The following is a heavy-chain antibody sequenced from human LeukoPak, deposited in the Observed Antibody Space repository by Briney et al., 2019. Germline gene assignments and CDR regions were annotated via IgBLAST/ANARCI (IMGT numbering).Heavy chain of an antibody. CDR1: GFTFSSYW. CDR3: ARDTMVRGPISYYYYGMDV. Sequence: GGSLRLSCAASGFTFSSYWMSWVRQAPGEGLEWVANIKQDGSEKYYVDSVKGRFTISRDNAKNSLYLQMNSLRAEDTAVYYCARDTMVRGPISYYYYGMDVWGQGTTVTVSS. V-gene: IGHV3-7*01. CDR2: IKQDGSEK. D-gene: IGHD3-10*01. J-gene: IGHJ6*02.